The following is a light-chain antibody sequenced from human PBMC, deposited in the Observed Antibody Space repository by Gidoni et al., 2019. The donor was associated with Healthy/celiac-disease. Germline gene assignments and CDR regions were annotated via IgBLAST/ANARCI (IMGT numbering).Light chain of an antibody. J-gene: IGKJ3*01. CDR1: QSLLHSNGYNY. CDR3: MQAQGGFT. CDR2: LGS. Sequence: DIVMTQSPLSLPVTPGEPASISCRSSQSLLHSNGYNYLDWYLQKPGQSPQLLIYLGSNRASGVPDRFSGSGLGTDFTLKISRVEAEDVGVYYCMQAQGGFTFGPGTKVDIK. V-gene: IGKV2-28*01.